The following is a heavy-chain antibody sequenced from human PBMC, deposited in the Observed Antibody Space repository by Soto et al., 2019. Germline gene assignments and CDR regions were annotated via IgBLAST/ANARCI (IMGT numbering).Heavy chain of an antibody. J-gene: IGHJ4*02. V-gene: IGHV2-70*11. Sequence: SGPTLVNPTQTLTLTCTFSGFSLTTSGLCVNWIRQPPGKALEWLARIDWDDDKYYSTSLKTRLTISKDTSKNQVVLTMTNMDPVDTATYYCARIPRSVTGRYYFDYWGQGNLVTVSS. CDR3: ARIPRSVTGRYYFDY. D-gene: IGHD6-19*01. CDR1: GFSLTTSGLC. CDR2: IDWDDDK.